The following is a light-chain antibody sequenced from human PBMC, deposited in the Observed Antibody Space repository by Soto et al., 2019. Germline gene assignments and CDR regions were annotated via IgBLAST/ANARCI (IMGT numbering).Light chain of an antibody. Sequence: SALTQPASVSWSPGQSITISCTGTSSDVGGYNYVSWYQQHPGKAPKLMIYDVSNRPSGVSNRFSRSKSGNTPSLTISGLQVEVEADYYCSSYTRSSTPYVFGTGTKVTVL. J-gene: IGLJ1*01. CDR2: DVS. CDR1: SSDVGGYNY. CDR3: SSYTRSSTPYV. V-gene: IGLV2-14*01.